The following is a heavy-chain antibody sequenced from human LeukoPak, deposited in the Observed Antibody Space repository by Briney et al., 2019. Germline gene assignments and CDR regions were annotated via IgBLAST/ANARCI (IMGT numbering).Heavy chain of an antibody. V-gene: IGHV4-59*01. CDR2: IYYSGST. CDR3: ARDLGFTTDGFKTDDDYFDS. Sequence: SETLSLTCTVSGGSMSGYYWSWIRQPPVRRLEWIGYIYYSGSTNYNPSLKSRVTISVDTSKKQFSLKLTSVTAADTAVYYCARDLGFTTDGFKTDDDYFDSWGQGTLVTVSS. J-gene: IGHJ4*02. CDR1: GGSMSGYY. D-gene: IGHD1-1*01.